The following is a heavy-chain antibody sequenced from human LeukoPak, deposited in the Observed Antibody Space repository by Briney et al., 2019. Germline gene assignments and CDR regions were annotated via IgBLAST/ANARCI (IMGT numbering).Heavy chain of an antibody. D-gene: IGHD3-10*01. CDR1: GLTFNGH. CDR3: ARGSSYAFEI. CDR2: INPDGSNT. J-gene: IGHJ3*02. V-gene: IGHV3-74*01. Sequence: SGGSLRLSCAGSGLTFNGHFHWVRQAPGKGLVWVSLINPDGSNTFYADSVKGRFTISRDNAKKTLYLQMNNLREEDTALYYCARGSSYAFEIWGQGTLVTVSS.